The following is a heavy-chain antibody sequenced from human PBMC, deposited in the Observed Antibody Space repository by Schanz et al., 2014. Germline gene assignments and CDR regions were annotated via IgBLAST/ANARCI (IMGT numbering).Heavy chain of an antibody. D-gene: IGHD1-26*01. Sequence: EVQLLESGGGLVQPGGSLRLSCAASGFTFSIYGMSWVRQAPGKGLEWVSRMIGSGSSVFYADSVKGRFTISRDNLKNTVYLQMTSLRAADTAVYYCAKGGRLPYYGTGSDIDYWGQGTLVTVSS. CDR3: AKGGRLPYYGTGSDIDY. CDR2: MIGSGSSV. CDR1: GFTFSIYG. J-gene: IGHJ4*02. V-gene: IGHV3-23*01.